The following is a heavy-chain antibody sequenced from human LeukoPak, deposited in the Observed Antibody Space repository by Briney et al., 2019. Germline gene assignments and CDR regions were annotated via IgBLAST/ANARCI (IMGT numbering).Heavy chain of an antibody. CDR2: IYYSGST. CDR1: GGSISSSSYY. CDR3: ASVTRGYSYGQVGY. J-gene: IGHJ4*02. D-gene: IGHD5-18*01. Sequence: SETLSLTCTVSGGSISSSSYYWGWIRQPPGKGLEWIGSIYYSGSTYYNPSLKSRVTISVDTSKNQFSLKLSSVTAADTAVYYCASVTRGYSYGQVGYWGQGTLVTVSS. V-gene: IGHV4-39*07.